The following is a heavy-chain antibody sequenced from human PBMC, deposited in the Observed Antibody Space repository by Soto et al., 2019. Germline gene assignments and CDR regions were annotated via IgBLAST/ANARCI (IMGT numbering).Heavy chain of an antibody. CDR1: GGSISSSSYY. J-gene: IGHJ5*02. CDR3: ARDGIAAWFDP. CDR2: IYYSGST. Sequence: PSETLSLTCTVSGGSISSSSYYWGWIRQPPGKGLEWIGSIYYSGSTYYNPSLKSRVTISVDTSKNQFSLKLSSVTAADTAVYYCARDGIAAWFDPWGQGTLVTVSS. V-gene: IGHV4-39*07. D-gene: IGHD6-6*01.